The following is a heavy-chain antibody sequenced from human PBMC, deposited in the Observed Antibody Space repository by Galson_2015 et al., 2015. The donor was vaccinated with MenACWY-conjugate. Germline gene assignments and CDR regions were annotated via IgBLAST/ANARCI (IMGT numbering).Heavy chain of an antibody. CDR2: TYTGGST. CDR3: ARGSAEEQWLEFDH. J-gene: IGHJ4*02. Sequence: SLRLSCAASGLTVSSSHMSWVRQAPGKGLEWVSVTYTGGSTYYVDSVKGRFTISRDNSKNTLYLEMNRLRVEDTAVYYCARGSAEEQWLEFDHWGQGALVTVSS. V-gene: IGHV3-66*01. CDR1: GLTVSSSH. D-gene: IGHD6-19*01.